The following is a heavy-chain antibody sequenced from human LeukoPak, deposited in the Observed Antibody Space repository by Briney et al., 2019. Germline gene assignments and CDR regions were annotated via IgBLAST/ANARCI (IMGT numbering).Heavy chain of an antibody. CDR3: ARAGYCSSTSCEVEVEYYYYYMDV. Sequence: GGSLRLSCAASGFTFSSYGMNWVRQAPGKGPEWVSYISSSGSTIYYADSVKGRFTISRDNAKNSLYLQMNSLRAEDTAVYYCARAGYCSSTSCEVEVEYYYYYMDVWGKGTTVTISS. D-gene: IGHD2-2*01. CDR1: GFTFSSYG. CDR2: ISSSGSTI. V-gene: IGHV3-48*03. J-gene: IGHJ6*03.